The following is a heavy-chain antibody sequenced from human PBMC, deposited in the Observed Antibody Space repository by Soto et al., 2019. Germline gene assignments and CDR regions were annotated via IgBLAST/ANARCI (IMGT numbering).Heavy chain of an antibody. Sequence: ASVTVSCKASGYTFTSYGISWVRQAPGQGLEWMGWISAYNGNTNYAQKLQGRVTMTTDTSTSTAYMELRSLRSDDTAVYYCARDYCSSTSCPLGYWGQGTPASVS. CDR3: ARDYCSSTSCPLGY. V-gene: IGHV1-18*04. J-gene: IGHJ4*02. CDR2: ISAYNGNT. CDR1: GYTFTSYG. D-gene: IGHD2-2*01.